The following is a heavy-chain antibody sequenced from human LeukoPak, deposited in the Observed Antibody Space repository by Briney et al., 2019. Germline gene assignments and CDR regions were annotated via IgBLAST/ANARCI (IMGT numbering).Heavy chain of an antibody. Sequence: PSETLSLTCTVSGGSISSYYWSWIRQPPGKGLEWIGYIYYTGSTNYNPSLKSRVTMSIDTSKNQFSLKLSSVTAADTAVYYCASYKRMTGYSNIDYWGQGTLVTVSS. D-gene: IGHD3-9*01. V-gene: IGHV4-59*01. CDR2: IYYTGST. CDR1: GGSISSYY. CDR3: ASYKRMTGYSNIDY. J-gene: IGHJ4*02.